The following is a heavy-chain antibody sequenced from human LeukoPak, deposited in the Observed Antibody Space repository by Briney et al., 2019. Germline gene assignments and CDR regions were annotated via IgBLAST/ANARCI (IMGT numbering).Heavy chain of an antibody. V-gene: IGHV3-66*04. D-gene: IGHD3-9*01. CDR1: GFTFSSYS. J-gene: IGHJ3*02. CDR2: IYSGGST. Sequence: GGSLRLSCAASGFTFSSYSMNWVRQAPGKGLEWVSVIYSGGSTYYADSVKGRFTISRDNSKNTLYLQMNSLRAEDTAVYYCASHDILTGYYYDAFDIWGQGTMVTVSS. CDR3: ASHDILTGYYYDAFDI.